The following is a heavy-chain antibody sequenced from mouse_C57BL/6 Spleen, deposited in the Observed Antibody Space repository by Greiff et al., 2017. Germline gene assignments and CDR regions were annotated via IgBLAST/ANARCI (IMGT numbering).Heavy chain of an antibody. CDR3: ARGGLGDY. V-gene: IGHV1-54*01. CDR2: INPGSGGT. D-gene: IGHD2-13*01. Sequence: QVQLQQSGAELVRPGTSVKVSCKASGYAFTNYLIEWVQQRPGQGLEWIGVINPGSGGTNYNEKFKGKATLTADKSSSTAYMQLSRRTSEDSAVYFCARGGLGDYWGQGTSVTVSS. CDR1: GYAFTNYL. J-gene: IGHJ4*01.